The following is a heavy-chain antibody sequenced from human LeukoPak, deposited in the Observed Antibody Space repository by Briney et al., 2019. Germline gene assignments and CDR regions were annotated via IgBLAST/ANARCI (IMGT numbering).Heavy chain of an antibody. CDR3: ARDLGYCSSTSCYARGAFDI. Sequence: GGSLRLSCAASGFTFSDYYMSWIRQAPGKGLEWVSYISSSGSTIYYADSVKGRFTISSDNAKNSLYLQMNSLIAEDTAVYYCARDLGYCSSTSCYARGAFDIWGQGTMVTVSS. J-gene: IGHJ3*02. V-gene: IGHV3-11*04. D-gene: IGHD2-2*01. CDR2: ISSSGSTI. CDR1: GFTFSDYY.